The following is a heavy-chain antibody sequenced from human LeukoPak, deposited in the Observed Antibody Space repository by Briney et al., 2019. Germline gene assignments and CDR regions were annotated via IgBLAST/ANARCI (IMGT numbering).Heavy chain of an antibody. CDR1: GYTFTSYG. V-gene: IGHV1-18*01. CDR2: ISAYNGNT. J-gene: IGHJ4*02. CDR3: ARDSFTGTTGY. D-gene: IGHD4-17*01. Sequence: ASVKVSCKASGYTFTSYGISWVRQAPGQGLEWMGWISAYNGNTNYAQKLQGRVTMTTDTSTSTAHMELRSLRSDDTAVYYCARDSFTGTTGYWGQGTPVTVSS.